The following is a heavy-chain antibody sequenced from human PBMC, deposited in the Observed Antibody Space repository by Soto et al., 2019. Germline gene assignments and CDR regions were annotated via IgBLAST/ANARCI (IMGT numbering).Heavy chain of an antibody. CDR2: IIPIFGTA. CDR1: GGTFSSYA. Sequence: QVQLVQSGAEVKKPGSSVKLSCKASGGTFSSYAISWVRQAPGQGLEWMGGIIPIFGTANYAQKFQGRVTITADESTSTAYMELSSLRSEDTAVYYCARGGEIDYYDSSGYYNWYFDLWGRGTLVTVSS. J-gene: IGHJ2*01. D-gene: IGHD3-22*01. CDR3: ARGGEIDYYDSSGYYNWYFDL. V-gene: IGHV1-69*01.